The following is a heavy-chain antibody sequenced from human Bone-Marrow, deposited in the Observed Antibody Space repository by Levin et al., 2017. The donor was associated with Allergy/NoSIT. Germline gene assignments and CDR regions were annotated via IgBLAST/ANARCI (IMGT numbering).Heavy chain of an antibody. Sequence: GGSLRLSCEASGFTFSSYGMHWVRQAPGKGLEWVSFISHEGSDEYYADSVKGRFSISRDNSKNTLYLQMNGLRAEDTAVYYCAKVIKVTTQFYYYGMDVWGQGTTVTVSS. V-gene: IGHV3-30*18. J-gene: IGHJ6*02. CDR1: GFTFSSYG. CDR2: ISHEGSDE. CDR3: AKVIKVTTQFYYYGMDV. D-gene: IGHD4-17*01.